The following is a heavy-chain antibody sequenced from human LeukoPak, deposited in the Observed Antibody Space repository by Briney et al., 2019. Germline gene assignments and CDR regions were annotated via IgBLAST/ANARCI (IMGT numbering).Heavy chain of an antibody. CDR3: ARDSAHYFDY. V-gene: IGHV1-69*04. CDR2: IIPIFGIA. J-gene: IGHJ4*02. CDR1: GGTFSSYA. Sequence: SVKVSCKASGGTFSSYAISWVRQAPGQGLEWMGRIIPIFGIANYAQKFQGRVTITADKSTSTAYMELSSLRSEDTAVYYCARDSAHYFDYWGQGTLVTVSS.